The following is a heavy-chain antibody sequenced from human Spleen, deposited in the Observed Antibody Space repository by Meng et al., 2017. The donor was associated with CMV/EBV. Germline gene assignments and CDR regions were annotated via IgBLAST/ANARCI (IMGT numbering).Heavy chain of an antibody. CDR3: ARSKGYCSGGSCYVDY. CDR2: IYPGDSDT. D-gene: IGHD2-15*01. CDR1: YSFTSYW. Sequence: YSFTSYWIGWVRQMPGKGLEWMGIIYPGDSDTRYSPSFQGQVTISADKSISTAYLQWSSLKASDTAMYYCARSKGYCSGGSCYVDYWGQGTLVTVSS. V-gene: IGHV5-51*01. J-gene: IGHJ4*02.